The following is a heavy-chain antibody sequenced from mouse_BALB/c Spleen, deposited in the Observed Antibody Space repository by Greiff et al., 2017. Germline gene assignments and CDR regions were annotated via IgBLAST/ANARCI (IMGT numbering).Heavy chain of an antibody. CDR2: ISYDGSN. V-gene: IGHV3-6*02. J-gene: IGHJ3*01. Sequence: ESGPGLVKPSQSLSLTCSVTGYSITSGYYWNWIRQFPGNKLEWMGYISYDGSNNYNPSLKNRISITRDTSKNQFFLKLNSVTTEDTATYYCAREAVITTVVATPAWFAYWGQGTLVTVSA. CDR3: AREAVITTVVATPAWFAY. CDR1: GYSITSGYY. D-gene: IGHD1-1*01.